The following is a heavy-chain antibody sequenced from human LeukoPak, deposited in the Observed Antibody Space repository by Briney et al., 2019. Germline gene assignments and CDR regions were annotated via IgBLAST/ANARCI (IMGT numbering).Heavy chain of an antibody. D-gene: IGHD3-22*01. CDR3: ARVAPVIVVVSFDY. CDR1: GYTFTGYY. CDR2: INPNSGGT. V-gene: IGHV1-2*02. Sequence: GASVKVSCKGSGYTFTGYYIHWVRQAPGQGLEWMGWINPNSGGTNYAQKFQGRVTMTRDTSISTAYMELSRLRSDDTAVYYCARVAPVIVVVSFDYWGQGTLVTVSS. J-gene: IGHJ4*02.